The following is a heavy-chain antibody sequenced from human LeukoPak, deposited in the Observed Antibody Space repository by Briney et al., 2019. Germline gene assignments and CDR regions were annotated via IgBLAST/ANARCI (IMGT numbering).Heavy chain of an antibody. J-gene: IGHJ6*04. Sequence: GGSLRLSCAASGFTFDDYAMHWVRQAPGKGLEWVSGISWNSGSIGYADSVKGRFTISRDNAKNSLYLQMNSLRAEDMALYYCAKASSSYSSPMDVWGKGTTVTVSS. CDR2: ISWNSGSI. V-gene: IGHV3-9*03. CDR1: GFTFDDYA. D-gene: IGHD6-13*01. CDR3: AKASSSYSSPMDV.